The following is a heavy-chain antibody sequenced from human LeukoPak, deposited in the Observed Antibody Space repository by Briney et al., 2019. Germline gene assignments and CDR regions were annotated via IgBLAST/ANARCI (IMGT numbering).Heavy chain of an antibody. CDR1: GFTFSSYA. V-gene: IGHV3-23*01. CDR3: AKWKYSDSGIDDY. CDR2: ISGSGDNT. J-gene: IGHJ4*02. D-gene: IGHD5-12*01. Sequence: GGSLRLSCAASGFTFSSYAMSWVRQVPGKGLEWVSVISGSGDNTYYADSVKGRFTISRDNSKNMLYLQMNSLRAEDTAVYYCAKWKYSDSGIDDYWGQGTLVTVSS.